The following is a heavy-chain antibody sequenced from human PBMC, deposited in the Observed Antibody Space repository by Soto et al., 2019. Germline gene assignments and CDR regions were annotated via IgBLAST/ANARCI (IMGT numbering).Heavy chain of an antibody. CDR1: GGTFSSYA. D-gene: IGHD5-18*01. V-gene: IGHV1-69*06. CDR3: AREVGYSYVKGYYYYYYGMDV. CDR2: IIPIFGTA. Sequence: QVQLVQSGAEVKKPGSSVKVSCKASGGTFSSYAISWVRQAPGQGLEWMGGIIPIFGTANYAQKFQGRVTITADKSTSTAYMELSSLRSEDTAVYYCAREVGYSYVKGYYYYYYGMDVWGQGTTVTVSS. J-gene: IGHJ6*02.